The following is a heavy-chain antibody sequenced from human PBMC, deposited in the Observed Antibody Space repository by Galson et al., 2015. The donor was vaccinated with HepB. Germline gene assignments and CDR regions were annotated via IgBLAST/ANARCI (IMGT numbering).Heavy chain of an antibody. D-gene: IGHD2-8*02. J-gene: IGHJ4*02. CDR2: IRSKANSYAT. V-gene: IGHV3-73*01. Sequence: SLRLSCAASGFTFSGSAMHWVRQASGKGLEWVGRIRSKANSYATAYAASVKGRFTISRDDSKNTAYLQMNSLKTEDTAVYYCTILSADCTGGVCFLDYWGQGTLVTVSS. CDR1: GFTFSGSA. CDR3: TILSADCTGGVCFLDY.